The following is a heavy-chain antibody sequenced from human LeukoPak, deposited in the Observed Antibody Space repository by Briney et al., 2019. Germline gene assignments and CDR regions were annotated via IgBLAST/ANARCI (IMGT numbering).Heavy chain of an antibody. CDR3: ARGTVVTPEYYYYMDV. CDR1: GGTFSSYA. D-gene: IGHD4-23*01. V-gene: IGHV1-69*13. Sequence: GASVKVSCKASGGTFSSYAISWVRQAPGQGLEWMGGIIPIFGTANYAQKFQGRVTITADESTSTAYMELSSLRSEDTAVYYCARGTVVTPEYYYYMDVWGKGTTVTVSS. CDR2: IIPIFGTA. J-gene: IGHJ6*03.